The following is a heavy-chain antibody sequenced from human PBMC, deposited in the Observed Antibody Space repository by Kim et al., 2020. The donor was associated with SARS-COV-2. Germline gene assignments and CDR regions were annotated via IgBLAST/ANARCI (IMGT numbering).Heavy chain of an antibody. CDR1: GFIFPNAW. CDR2: IKSKTAGGTT. D-gene: IGHD4-17*01. CDR3: TTGQDTYGDYLVYYYYGMDV. V-gene: IGHV3-15*01. Sequence: GGSLRLSCTASGFIFPNAWMTWVRQAPGKGLDWVGRIKSKTAGGTTDYAAPVKGRFTISRDDSKNTLYLQMNSLKTEDTAVYYCTTGQDTYGDYLVYYYYGMDVWGQGTTVTVSS. J-gene: IGHJ6*02.